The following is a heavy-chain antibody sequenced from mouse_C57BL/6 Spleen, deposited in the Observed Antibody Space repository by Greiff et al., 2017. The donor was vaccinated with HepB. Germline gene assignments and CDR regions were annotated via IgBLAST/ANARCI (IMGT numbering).Heavy chain of an antibody. CDR2: IYPGDGDT. D-gene: IGHD1-1*01. CDR3: ARGEITTVVAD. V-gene: IGHV1-82*01. CDR1: GYAFSSSW. Sequence: VQLQQSGPELVKPGASVKISCKASGYAFSSSWMNWVKQRPGKGLEWIGRIYPGDGDTNYNGKFKGKATLTADKSSSTAYMQLSSLTSEDSAVYFCARGEITTVVADWGTGTTVTVSS. J-gene: IGHJ1*03.